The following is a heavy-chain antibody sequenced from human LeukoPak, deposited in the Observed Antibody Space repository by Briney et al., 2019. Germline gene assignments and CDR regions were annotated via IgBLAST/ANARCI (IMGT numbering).Heavy chain of an antibody. D-gene: IGHD5-18*01. Sequence: SETPSLTCTVSGGSTSTHYWSWIRQPPGKALEWIGYISYSGSTNYNPSLKSRVTISVDTSKNQFSLEVNSVTAADTAVYYCARGSRTYNYGPFDYWGQGTLVTVSS. CDR2: ISYSGST. V-gene: IGHV4-59*11. CDR1: GGSTSTHY. J-gene: IGHJ4*02. CDR3: ARGSRTYNYGPFDY.